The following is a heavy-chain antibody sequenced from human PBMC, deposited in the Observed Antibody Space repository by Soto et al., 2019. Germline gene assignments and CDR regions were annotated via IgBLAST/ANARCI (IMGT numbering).Heavy chain of an antibody. V-gene: IGHV1-3*01. CDR3: ARVSFETSGFADY. J-gene: IGHJ4*02. CDR1: GYTFTAYT. CDR2: INAANGAT. D-gene: IGHD5-12*01. Sequence: ASVEVSCKASGYTFTAYTIHWVRQAPGQSLEWMGWINAANGATKYSEKFQGRVTITRDTSARTAYMDLSSLSSKDTAVYFCARVSFETSGFADYWGQVTLVTVSS.